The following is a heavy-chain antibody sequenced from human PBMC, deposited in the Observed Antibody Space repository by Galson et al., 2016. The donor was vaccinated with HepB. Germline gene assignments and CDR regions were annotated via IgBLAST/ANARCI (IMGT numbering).Heavy chain of an antibody. D-gene: IGHD1-26*01. J-gene: IGHJ4*02. CDR2: ISYAATSK. CDR1: GFAFNTYG. Sequence: SLRLSCAASGFAFNTYGMHWLRQAPGKGLEWVSAISYAATSKYYVDSVKGRFTISRDNSRNTVFLQMNSLRAEDTAIYYCAKDRSSEMVGATDYWGQGTLVIVSS. V-gene: IGHV3-30*18. CDR3: AKDRSSEMVGATDY.